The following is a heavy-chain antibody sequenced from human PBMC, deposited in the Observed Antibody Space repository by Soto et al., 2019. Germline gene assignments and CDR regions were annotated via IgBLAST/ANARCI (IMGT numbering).Heavy chain of an antibody. V-gene: IGHV5-51*01. J-gene: IGHJ4*02. CDR2: IYPGDSDT. Sequence: PGESLKISCKGSGYSFTSYWIGWVRQMPGKGLEWMGIIYPGDSDTRYSPSFQGQVTISADKSISTAYLQMNSLRAEDTAVYYCARGGLNVHYYFAHWGQGTQVTVSS. CDR1: GYSFTSYW. CDR3: ARGGLNVHYYFAH. D-gene: IGHD3-10*01.